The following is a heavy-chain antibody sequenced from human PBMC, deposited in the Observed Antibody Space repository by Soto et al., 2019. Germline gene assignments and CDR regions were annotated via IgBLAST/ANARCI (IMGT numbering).Heavy chain of an antibody. CDR2: IWYDGSNK. CDR1: GFTFSSYG. J-gene: IGHJ4*02. Sequence: QVQLVESGGGVVQPGRSLRLSCAASGFTFSSYGMHWVRQAPGKGLEWVAVIWYDGSNKYYADSVKGRFTISRDNSKNTLYLQMNSLRAEDTAVYYCARDVVDSSGYYYFDYWGQGTLVTVSS. D-gene: IGHD3-22*01. V-gene: IGHV3-33*01. CDR3: ARDVVDSSGYYYFDY.